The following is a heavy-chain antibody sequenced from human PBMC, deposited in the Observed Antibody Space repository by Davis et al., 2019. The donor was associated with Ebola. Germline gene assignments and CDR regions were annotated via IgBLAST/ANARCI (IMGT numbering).Heavy chain of an antibody. Sequence: GESLKISCAASGFTFSGSAMHWVRQASGKGLEWVGRIRSKANNYATAYAASVKGRFTISRDDSKNTAYLQMNSLKTEDTAVYYCTMSGSRFDYWGQGTLVTVSS. D-gene: IGHD1-26*01. CDR2: IRSKANNYAT. CDR1: GFTFSGSA. J-gene: IGHJ4*02. V-gene: IGHV3-73*01. CDR3: TMSGSRFDY.